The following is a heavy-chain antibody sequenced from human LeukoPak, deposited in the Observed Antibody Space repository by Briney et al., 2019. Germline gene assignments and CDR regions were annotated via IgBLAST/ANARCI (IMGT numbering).Heavy chain of an antibody. CDR1: GFTFSSYW. D-gene: IGHD5-18*01. Sequence: GGSLRLSCAASGFTFSSYWMTWVRQAPGKGLEWVANIKRDGSNKYYADSVKGRFTISRDNSKNTLYLQMNSLRAEDTAVYYCAKDSDTAMVYNWGQGTLVTVSS. J-gene: IGHJ4*02. CDR2: IKRDGSNK. V-gene: IGHV3-7*01. CDR3: AKDSDTAMVYN.